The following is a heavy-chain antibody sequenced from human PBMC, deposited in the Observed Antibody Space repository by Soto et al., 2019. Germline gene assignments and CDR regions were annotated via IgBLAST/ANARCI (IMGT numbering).Heavy chain of an antibody. Sequence: QVQLVQSGAEVKKPGASVKVSCKASGYTFTSYDINWVRQATGQGLEWMGWMNPISGNTGYAQKFQGRVTMTRNTSISTAYMELSSLRSEDTAVYYCARVPGSSWGNAFDIWGQGTMVTVSS. CDR1: GYTFTSYD. CDR3: ARVPGSSWGNAFDI. CDR2: MNPISGNT. V-gene: IGHV1-8*01. J-gene: IGHJ3*02. D-gene: IGHD6-13*01.